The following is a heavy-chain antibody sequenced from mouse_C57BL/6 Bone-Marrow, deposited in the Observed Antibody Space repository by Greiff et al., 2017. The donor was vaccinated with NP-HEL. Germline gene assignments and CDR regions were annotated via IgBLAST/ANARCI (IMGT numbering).Heavy chain of an antibody. J-gene: IGHJ2*01. D-gene: IGHD1-1*01. CDR2: IDPNDGDT. CDR3: ARSGLLLHYSLDY. Sequence: VQLQQSGAELVKPGSSVKLSCKASGSTFTSYWMHWVNQRPVQGLEWIVNIDPNDGDTNYNQKFTDKATLTVDKSSSTAYMQLSSLTYEDSAVYYCARSGLLLHYSLDYWGQGTTLTVSS. V-gene: IGHV1-52*01. CDR1: GSTFTSYW.